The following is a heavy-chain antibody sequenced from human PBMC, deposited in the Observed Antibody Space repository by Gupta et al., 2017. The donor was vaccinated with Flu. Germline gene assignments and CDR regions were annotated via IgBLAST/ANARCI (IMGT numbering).Heavy chain of an antibody. Sequence: WMSWVRHIPGKGLEWVATIKQDGSDQDYVDSVKGRFTISRDSAKNSLFLQMNGLRVEDTAIYYCARGSHDSKYRCFETWGQGTRVTVSS. CDR1: W. D-gene: IGHD4-4*01. V-gene: IGHV3-7*01. CDR2: IKQDGSDQ. CDR3: ARGSHDSKYRCFET. J-gene: IGHJ5*02.